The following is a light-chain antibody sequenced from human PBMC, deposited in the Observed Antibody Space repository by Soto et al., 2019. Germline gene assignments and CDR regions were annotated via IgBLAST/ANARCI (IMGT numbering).Light chain of an antibody. J-gene: IGLJ1*01. CDR2: GNT. CDR3: ATWNDGVFV. V-gene: IGLV1-44*01. CDR1: TSNIGRST. Sequence: QSVLTQPPSASGTPGQRVTISCSGNTSNIGRSTVSWYQQFPGAVPKLLIYGNTQRPLGVPVRFSGSKSDTSASLAISGLQSEDEADYYCATWNDGVFVFGIGTKVTVL.